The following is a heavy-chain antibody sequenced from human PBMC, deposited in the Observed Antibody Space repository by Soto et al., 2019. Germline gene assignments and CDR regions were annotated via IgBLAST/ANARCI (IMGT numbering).Heavy chain of an antibody. D-gene: IGHD3-10*01. Sequence: QVQLQESGPGLVKPSETLSLTCTVSGGSVGSGSHYWSWIRQPPRKGLEWIGYIHYSGTTNYNPSLKSRVIISVDTSKNQLSLKLSSVTAADTAVYYCARGYYGSGSGGYYFDYWGQGTLVTVSS. CDR1: GGSVGSGSHY. CDR3: ARGYYGSGSGGYYFDY. CDR2: IHYSGTT. J-gene: IGHJ4*02. V-gene: IGHV4-61*01.